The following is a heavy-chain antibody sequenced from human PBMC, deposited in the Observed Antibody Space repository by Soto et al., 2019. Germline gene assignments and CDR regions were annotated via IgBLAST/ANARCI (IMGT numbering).Heavy chain of an antibody. CDR2: ISSSSSYI. CDR3: ARETMVGALLLGTCES. D-gene: IGHD1-26*01. Sequence: VPLVESGGGLVKPGGSLRLSCAASGFTFSSYSMNWVRQAPGKGLEWVSSISSSSSYIYYADSVKGRFTISRDNAKNSLHRQMNSLRAEDTAGYYCARETMVGALLLGTCESWGQGTMVTVSS. CDR1: GFTFSSYS. V-gene: IGHV3-21*01. J-gene: IGHJ3*01.